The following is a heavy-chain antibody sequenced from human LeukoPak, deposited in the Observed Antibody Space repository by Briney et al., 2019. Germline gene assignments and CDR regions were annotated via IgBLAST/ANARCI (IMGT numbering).Heavy chain of an antibody. D-gene: IGHD3-10*01. CDR1: GGSVTSDS. Sequence: SETLSLTCTVSGGSVTSDSWNWIRQTPGKGLEWIGYIYNTGSSNYNPALKNRVTMSLDKSNNQLSLKLTAVTAADTAVYYCARLGKLNLVQGVFWCFDLWGRGTLVTVSS. V-gene: IGHV4-4*08. J-gene: IGHJ2*01. CDR2: IYNTGSS. CDR3: ARLGKLNLVQGVFWCFDL.